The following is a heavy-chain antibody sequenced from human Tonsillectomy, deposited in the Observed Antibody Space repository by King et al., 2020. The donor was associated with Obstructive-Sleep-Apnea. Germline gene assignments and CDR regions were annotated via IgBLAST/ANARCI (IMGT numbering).Heavy chain of an antibody. Sequence: VQLQESGPGLVKPSETLSLTCTVSGYSISSGYYWGWIRQPPGKGLEWIGSIYHSGSTYYNPSLKSRVTISVDTSKNQFSLKLSSVTAADTAVYYCARNSGYSYGYGVYYFDYWGQGTLVTVSS. CDR1: GYSISSGYY. CDR3: ARNSGYSYGYGVYYFDY. J-gene: IGHJ4*02. D-gene: IGHD5-18*01. V-gene: IGHV4-38-2*02. CDR2: IYHSGST.